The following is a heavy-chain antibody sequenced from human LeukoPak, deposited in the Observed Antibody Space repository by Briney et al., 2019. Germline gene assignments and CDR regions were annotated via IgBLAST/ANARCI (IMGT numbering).Heavy chain of an antibody. V-gene: IGHV4-31*03. CDR3: AKSGYSSGCYSLDY. CDR1: GGSISSGGYY. J-gene: IGHJ4*02. D-gene: IGHD3-22*01. Sequence: SQTLSLTCTVSGGSISSGGYYWSWIRQHPGKGLEWIGYIYYSGSTYYNPSLKSRVTISVDTSKNQFSLKLSSVTAADTAVYYCAKSGYSSGCYSLDYWGQGTLVTVSS. CDR2: IYYSGST.